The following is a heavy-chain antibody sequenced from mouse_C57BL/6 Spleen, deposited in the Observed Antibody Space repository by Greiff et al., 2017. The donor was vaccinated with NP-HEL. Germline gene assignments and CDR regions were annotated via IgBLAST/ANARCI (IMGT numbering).Heavy chain of an antibody. V-gene: IGHV5-15*01. CDR2: ISNLAYSI. CDR3: ARRDYDGFAY. Sequence: EVKLMESGGGLVQPGGSLKLSCAASGFTFSDYGMAWVRQAPRKGPEWVAFISNLAYSIYYADTVTGRFTISRENAKNTLYLEMSSLRSEDTATYYCARRDYDGFAYWGQGTLVTVSA. CDR1: GFTFSDYG. J-gene: IGHJ3*01. D-gene: IGHD2-4*01.